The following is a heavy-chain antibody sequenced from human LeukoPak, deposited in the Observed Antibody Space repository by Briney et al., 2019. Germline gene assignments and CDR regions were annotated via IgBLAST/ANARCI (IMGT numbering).Heavy chain of an antibody. Sequence: ASVKVSCKASGFTFTSSAMQWVRQARGQRLEWIGWIVVGSGNTNYAQKFQERVTITRDMSTSTAYMELSSLRSEDTAVYYCAALLGRQRADAFDIWGQGTMVTVSS. J-gene: IGHJ3*02. CDR3: AALLGRQRADAFDI. CDR2: IVVGSGNT. D-gene: IGHD7-27*01. V-gene: IGHV1-58*02. CDR1: GFTFTSSA.